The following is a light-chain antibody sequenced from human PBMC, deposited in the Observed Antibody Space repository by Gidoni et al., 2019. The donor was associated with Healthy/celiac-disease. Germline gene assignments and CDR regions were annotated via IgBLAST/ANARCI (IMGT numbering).Light chain of an antibody. CDR2: GAS. J-gene: IGKJ1*01. CDR1: QSVSSSH. CDR3: QQYGSSTGT. Sequence: EIVLTQSPGTLSLSPGERATLSCRASQSVSSSHLAWYQQKPGQAPRLLIYGASSRATGLPDRFSGSGSGTDFTLTISRLEPEDFAVYYCQQYGSSTGTFGQGTKVEIK. V-gene: IGKV3-20*01.